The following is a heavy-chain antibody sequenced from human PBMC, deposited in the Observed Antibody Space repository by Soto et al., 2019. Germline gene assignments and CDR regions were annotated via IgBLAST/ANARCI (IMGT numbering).Heavy chain of an antibody. Sequence: SETLSLTCTVSGGSISSGGYYWSWIRQHPGKGLEWIGYIYYSGSTYYNPSLKSRVIISIDTSKNQFSLELTSVLAADTAVYYCAKNETTRPWFDPWGQGTLVTVS. V-gene: IGHV4-31*03. J-gene: IGHJ5*02. D-gene: IGHD1-1*01. CDR3: AKNETTRPWFDP. CDR2: IYYSGST. CDR1: GGSISSGGYY.